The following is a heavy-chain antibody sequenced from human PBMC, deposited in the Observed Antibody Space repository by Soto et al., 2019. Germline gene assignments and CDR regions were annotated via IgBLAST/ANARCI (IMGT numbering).Heavy chain of an antibody. CDR1: GDSISSGY. Sequence: SETLSLTCNVSGDSISSGYWSWIRQPPGKRLEWIGYIWYRGTTEYNPSLKSRVTISIDTTANQFSLDLTSVSAADTAVYYCARCTNQHSSAYSGFDYWGQGALVTVSS. CDR2: IWYRGTT. D-gene: IGHD3-22*01. J-gene: IGHJ4*02. CDR3: ARCTNQHSSAYSGFDY. V-gene: IGHV4-59*01.